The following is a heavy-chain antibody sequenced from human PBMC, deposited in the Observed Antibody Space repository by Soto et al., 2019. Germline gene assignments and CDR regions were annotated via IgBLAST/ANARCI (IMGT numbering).Heavy chain of an antibody. D-gene: IGHD3-3*01. J-gene: IGHJ4*02. CDR3: ARVIMIFAVANLGSYVDY. CDR2: ISPSNGQT. CDR1: GYTFSNFG. Sequence: QVQLVQSGTEVKKPGASVKVSCKASGYTFSNFGLSWVRQAPGQGLEWMGWISPSNGQTIYAQNFHGRVTMTTNTSPATAAMELRSLISDDTAVYYCARVIMIFAVANLGSYVDYWGQGTRLTVSA. V-gene: IGHV1-18*01.